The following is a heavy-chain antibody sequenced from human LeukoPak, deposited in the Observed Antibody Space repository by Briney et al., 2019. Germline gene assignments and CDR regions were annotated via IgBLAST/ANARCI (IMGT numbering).Heavy chain of an antibody. Sequence: GGPLSPSCAASGSTFSSYEMNWVRQAPGKGLEWVSYISSSGSTIYYADSVKGRFTISRDNAKNSLYLQMNSLRAEDTAVYYCARDKLLWFGELQYFDYWGQGTLVTVSS. CDR1: GSTFSSYE. CDR3: ARDKLLWFGELQYFDY. CDR2: ISSSGSTI. D-gene: IGHD3-10*01. J-gene: IGHJ4*02. V-gene: IGHV3-48*03.